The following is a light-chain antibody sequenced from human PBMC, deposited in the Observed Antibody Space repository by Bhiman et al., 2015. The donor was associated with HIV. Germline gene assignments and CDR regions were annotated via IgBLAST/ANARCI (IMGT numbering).Light chain of an antibody. Sequence: QPVLTQPPSVSGAPGQRVTISCTGRRSNIGAGYDVHWYQQLPGTAPKLLIYGKTNRPSGVPDRFSGSQSGTSASLAISGLRAEDEADYYCQSYDNSLSGHVIFGGGTRL. V-gene: IGLV1-40*01. CDR3: QSYDNSLSGHVI. J-gene: IGLJ2*01. CDR2: GKT. CDR1: RSNIGAGYD.